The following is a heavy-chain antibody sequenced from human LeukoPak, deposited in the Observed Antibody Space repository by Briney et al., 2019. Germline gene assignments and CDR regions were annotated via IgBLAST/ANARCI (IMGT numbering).Heavy chain of an antibody. V-gene: IGHV4-39*01. CDR2: ISYSGGT. CDR1: GDSINSNSYY. CDR3: ARQKAVPRSSGAFDF. Sequence: SETLSLTCTVSGDSINSNSYYWGWIRQPPGKGLEWIGTISYSGGTYYNPSLKSRVTISVDTSRNQFSLRLSSVTAADTAVYFCARQKAVPRSSGAFDFWGQGTMVTVSS. J-gene: IGHJ3*01. D-gene: IGHD4-17*01.